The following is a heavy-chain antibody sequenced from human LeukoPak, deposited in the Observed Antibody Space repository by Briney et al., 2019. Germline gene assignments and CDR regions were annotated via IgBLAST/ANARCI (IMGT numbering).Heavy chain of an antibody. CDR2: FDPGDGET. V-gene: IGHV1-24*01. CDR1: GYTLTELS. D-gene: IGHD3-22*01. Sequence: ASVKVSCKVSGYTLTELSMHWVRQAPGKGLEWMGGFDPGDGETIYAQKFQGRVTMTEDTSTDTAYMELSSLRSEDTAVYYCATVFAHYYDSSGYWGAFDIWAKGQWSPSLQ. CDR3: ATVFAHYYDSSGYWGAFDI. J-gene: IGHJ3*02.